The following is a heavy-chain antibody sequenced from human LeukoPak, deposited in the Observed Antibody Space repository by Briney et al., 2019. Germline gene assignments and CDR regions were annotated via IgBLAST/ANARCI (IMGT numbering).Heavy chain of an antibody. D-gene: IGHD4-23*01. J-gene: IGHJ5*02. V-gene: IGHV3-48*04. CDR1: EFTFSNYS. CDR3: ARDVTYHGGDWFDP. Sequence: GGSLRLSCAASEFTFSNYSMSWVRQAPGKGLEWVSYISSTASSIYYADSVKGRFTISRDNAKNSLYLQMNSLRAEDTAVYYCARDVTYHGGDWFDPWGQGTLVTDSS. CDR2: ISSTASSI.